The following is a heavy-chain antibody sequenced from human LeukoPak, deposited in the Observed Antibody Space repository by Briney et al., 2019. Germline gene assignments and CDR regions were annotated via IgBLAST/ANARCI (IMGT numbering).Heavy chain of an antibody. CDR1: GFTFSSYA. Sequence: PSGGSLRLSCAASGFTFSSYAMSWVRQAPGKGLEWVAVISYDGSNKYYADSVKGRFTISRDNSKNTLYLQMNSLRAEDTAVYYCAREGIAVAGPGDYYFDYWGQGTLVTVSS. V-gene: IGHV3-30-3*01. CDR3: AREGIAVAGPGDYYFDY. J-gene: IGHJ4*02. D-gene: IGHD6-19*01. CDR2: ISYDGSNK.